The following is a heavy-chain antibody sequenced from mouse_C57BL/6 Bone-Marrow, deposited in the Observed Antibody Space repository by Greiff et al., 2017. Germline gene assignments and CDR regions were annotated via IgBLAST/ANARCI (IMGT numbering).Heavy chain of an antibody. CDR2: IYPSDSET. D-gene: IGHD2-5*01. J-gene: IGHJ2*01. Sequence: QVQLQQPGAELVRPGSSVKLSCKASGYTFTSYWMDWVKQRPGQGLEWIGTIYPSDSETYYTQKFKDKSTLTVDKSSSTAYMQLSSLTSEDSAVYYCARRYSNYLDYWGQGTTLTVSS. CDR3: ARRYSNYLDY. CDR1: GYTFTSYW. V-gene: IGHV1-61*01.